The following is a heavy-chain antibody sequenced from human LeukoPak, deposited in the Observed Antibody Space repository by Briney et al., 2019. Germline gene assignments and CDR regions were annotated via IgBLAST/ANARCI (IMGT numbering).Heavy chain of an antibody. CDR2: ISYDGSNK. J-gene: IGHJ4*02. V-gene: IGHV3-30*18. CDR3: AKDSSSGLFYFDY. D-gene: IGHD3-22*01. CDR1: GFTFSSYG. Sequence: GGSLRLSCAASGFTFSSYGMHWVRQAPGKGLEWVAVISYDGSNKYYADSVKGRSTISRDNSKNTLYLQMNSLRAEDTAVYYCAKDSSSGLFYFDYWGQGTLVTVSS.